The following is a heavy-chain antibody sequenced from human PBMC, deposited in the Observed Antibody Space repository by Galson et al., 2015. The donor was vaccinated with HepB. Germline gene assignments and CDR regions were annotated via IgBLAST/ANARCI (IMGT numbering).Heavy chain of an antibody. CDR3: AKVRTEIYSGSHDY. J-gene: IGHJ4*02. CDR2: ISSGGAYT. CDR1: GFTFSNYA. Sequence: SLRLSCAASGFTFSNYAMHWVRQTPGKGLEWVSVISSGGAYTYYADSVKGRFTISRDNSKNTLYLQMNSLRAEDTAIYYCAKVRTEIYSGSHDYWGQGTLVTFSS. V-gene: IGHV3-23*01. D-gene: IGHD1-26*01.